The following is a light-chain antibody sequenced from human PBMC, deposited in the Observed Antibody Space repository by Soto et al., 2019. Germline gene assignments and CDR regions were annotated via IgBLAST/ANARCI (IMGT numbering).Light chain of an antibody. Sequence: IQVTKCPFSLSASIGDSVIITCRASQSISNYLNWYQQKPGKAPKLLIYAASSLQSGVPSRFSGSGSGTDFTLTISSLQPEDFATYYCQQSYSTPHAVFGQGTKVDIK. J-gene: IGKJ1*01. CDR2: AAS. V-gene: IGKV1-39*01. CDR1: QSISNY. CDR3: QQSYSTPHAV.